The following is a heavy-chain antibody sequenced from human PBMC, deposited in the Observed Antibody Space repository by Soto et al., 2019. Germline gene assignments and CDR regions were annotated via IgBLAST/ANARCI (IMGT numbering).Heavy chain of an antibody. CDR3: TRYSSDWGWFDP. CDR2: IKQDGSEK. V-gene: IGHV3-7*03. D-gene: IGHD6-19*01. CDR1: GFTFSRFW. Sequence: EVQLVESGGGLVQPGGSLRLSCAASGFTFSRFWMTWVRQAPGKGLEWVANIKQDGSEKHYVDSVKGRFTISRDNAKNSLYLQMNSLRAEDTAVYSCTRYSSDWGWFDPLGQGTMVIVSS. J-gene: IGHJ5*02.